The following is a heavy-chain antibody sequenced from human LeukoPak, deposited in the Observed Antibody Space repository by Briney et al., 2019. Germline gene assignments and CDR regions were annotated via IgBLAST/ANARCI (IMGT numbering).Heavy chain of an antibody. V-gene: IGHV7-4-1*02. D-gene: IGHD6-19*01. CDR2: INTNTGNP. CDR1: GYTFTSYG. Sequence: GASVKVSCKASGYTFTSYGISWVRQAPGQGLEWMGWINTNTGNPTYAQGFTGRFVFSLDTSVSTAYLQISSLKAEDTAVYYCAREAIAVAAYRGDAFDIWGQGTMVTVSS. CDR3: AREAIAVAAYRGDAFDI. J-gene: IGHJ3*02.